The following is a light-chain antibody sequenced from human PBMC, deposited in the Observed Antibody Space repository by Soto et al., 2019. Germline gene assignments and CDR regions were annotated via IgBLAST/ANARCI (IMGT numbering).Light chain of an antibody. Sequence: QSALTQPRSVSGSPGQSVTISCTGTSSDVGGYKYVSWYQQHPGKVPNLIIYDVSERPSGVPDRFSGSKSGNTASLSISGLQAEDEADYYCCSYAGSYTVLFGGETKVTVL. V-gene: IGLV2-11*01. CDR2: DVS. J-gene: IGLJ2*01. CDR1: SSDVGGYKY. CDR3: CSYAGSYTVL.